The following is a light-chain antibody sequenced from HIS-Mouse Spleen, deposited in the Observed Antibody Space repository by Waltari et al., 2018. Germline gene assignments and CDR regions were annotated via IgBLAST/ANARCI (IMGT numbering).Light chain of an antibody. CDR3: CSYAGSSAVV. Sequence: QSALTQPASVSGSPGQSITISCTGTSSDVGSYNLVSWYQQHPGKAPKLMIYEGGKRPSGVSKRFSGSKSGNTASLTISGLQAEDEADYYCCSYAGSSAVVFGGGTKLTVL. V-gene: IGLV2-23*01. J-gene: IGLJ2*01. CDR2: EGG. CDR1: SSDVGSYNL.